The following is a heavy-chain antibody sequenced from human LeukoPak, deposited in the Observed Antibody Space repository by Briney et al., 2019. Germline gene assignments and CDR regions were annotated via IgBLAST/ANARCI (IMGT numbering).Heavy chain of an antibody. Sequence: GGSLRLSCAASGFTFSSYSMNWVRQAPGKGLEWVSSISSSSYIYYADSVKGRFTISRDNAKNSLYLQMNSLRAEDTAVYYCARELLGGDCYTDWGQGTLATVSS. CDR3: ARELLGGDCYTD. CDR1: GFTFSSYS. D-gene: IGHD2-21*02. V-gene: IGHV3-21*01. CDR2: ISSSSYI. J-gene: IGHJ4*02.